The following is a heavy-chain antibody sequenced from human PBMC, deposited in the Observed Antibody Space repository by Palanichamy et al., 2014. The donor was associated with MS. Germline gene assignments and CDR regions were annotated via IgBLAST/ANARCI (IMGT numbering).Heavy chain of an antibody. CDR3: ASLPRHDYRDYGVFSAFDI. CDR2: IYYSGNT. Sequence: QLQLQESGPGLVKPSETLSLTCSVSGGSISSSSFFWGWIRQPPGKGLEWVASIYYSGNTYYNPSLKSRVTISLDTSKNQFSLKLNSVTAADAAVYYCASLPRHDYRDYGVFSAFDIWGQGTMVTVSS. J-gene: IGHJ3*02. D-gene: IGHD4-17*01. CDR1: GGSISSSSFF. V-gene: IGHV4-39*01.